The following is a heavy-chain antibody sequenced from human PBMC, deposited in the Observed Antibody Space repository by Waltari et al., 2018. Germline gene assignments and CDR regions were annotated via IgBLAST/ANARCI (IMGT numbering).Heavy chain of an antibody. Sequence: QVQLQESGPGLVKPSPTLSLTCTVSGGSISSGGYYWSWIRQHPGKGLEWIGYIYYSGSTYYNPSLKSRVTISVDTSKNQFSLKLSSVTAADTAVYYCARGYCSGGSCYSGRGWFDPWGQGTLVTVSS. D-gene: IGHD2-15*01. CDR2: IYYSGST. V-gene: IGHV4-31*03. CDR3: ARGYCSGGSCYSGRGWFDP. J-gene: IGHJ5*02. CDR1: GGSISSGGYY.